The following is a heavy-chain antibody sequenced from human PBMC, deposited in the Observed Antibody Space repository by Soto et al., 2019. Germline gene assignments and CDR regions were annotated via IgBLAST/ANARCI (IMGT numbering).Heavy chain of an antibody. CDR2: ISGCGGST. J-gene: IGHJ4*02. Sequence: GGSLRLSCSASGFTFSSYAMSWVRQSPGKGLEWVSSISGCGGSTYYADFVKVRFTISRDNSKNTLYLQMNSLRAEDTAVYYCAKGKSITMIVVVMTFDYWGQGT. V-gene: IGHV3-23*01. CDR1: GFTFSSYA. D-gene: IGHD3-22*01. CDR3: AKGKSITMIVVVMTFDY.